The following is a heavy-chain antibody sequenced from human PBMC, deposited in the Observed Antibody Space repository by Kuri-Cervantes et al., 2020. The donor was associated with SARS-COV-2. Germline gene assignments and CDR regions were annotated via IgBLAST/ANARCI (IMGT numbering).Heavy chain of an antibody. CDR2: IYYSGST. V-gene: IGHV4-59*08. D-gene: IGHD3-22*01. Sequence: SCTVSGGSISSYYWSWIRQPPGKGLEWIGYIYYSGSTNYNPSLKSRVTISVDTSKNQFSLKLSSVTAADTAVYYCARQGSYYYDSSGYFFFDYWGQGTLVTVSS. J-gene: IGHJ4*02. CDR3: ARQGSYYYDSSGYFFFDY. CDR1: GGSISSYY.